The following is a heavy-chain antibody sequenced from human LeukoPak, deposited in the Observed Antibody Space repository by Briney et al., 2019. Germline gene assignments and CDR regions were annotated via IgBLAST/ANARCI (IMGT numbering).Heavy chain of an antibody. Sequence: SVKVSCKASGGTFSSYAISWVRQAPGQGLEWMGGIIPIFGTANYAQKFQGRVTITTDESTSTAYMELSSLRSEDTAVYYCAKCPHYDGSGFYFDYWGQGALVTVSS. J-gene: IGHJ4*02. CDR2: IIPIFGTA. CDR1: GGTFSSYA. D-gene: IGHD3-22*01. V-gene: IGHV1-69*05. CDR3: AKCPHYDGSGFYFDY.